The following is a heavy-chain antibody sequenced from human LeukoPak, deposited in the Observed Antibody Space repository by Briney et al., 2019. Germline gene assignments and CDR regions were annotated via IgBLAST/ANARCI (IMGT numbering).Heavy chain of an antibody. J-gene: IGHJ5*02. V-gene: IGHV4-38-2*02. CDR2: IYHSGTT. CDR3: ARGYSSGWYFNWFDP. Sequence: SETLSPTCTVSGYSLSSGYFWGWTRQPQGKGLEWTGSIYHSGTTSYSPSLKSRVSISVDTSNNQFSLKLTSVTAADTAVYYCARGYSSGWYFNWFDPWGQGTLVTVSS. CDR1: GYSLSSGYF. D-gene: IGHD6-13*01.